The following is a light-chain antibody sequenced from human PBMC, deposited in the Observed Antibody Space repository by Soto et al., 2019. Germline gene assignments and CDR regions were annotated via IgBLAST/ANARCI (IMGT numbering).Light chain of an antibody. CDR2: DES. J-gene: IGKJ1*01. V-gene: IGKV1-39*01. Sequence: DIQMTPSPSSLSASVGDRVTITCRASQSIGWHLNWVQQKPGKAPELLIYDESTSQSGVPSRFSGSGSGTEFTLTISSLQPEDFGLYYCLQSYSSPRTFGQGTRVESK. CDR1: QSIGWH. CDR3: LQSYSSPRT.